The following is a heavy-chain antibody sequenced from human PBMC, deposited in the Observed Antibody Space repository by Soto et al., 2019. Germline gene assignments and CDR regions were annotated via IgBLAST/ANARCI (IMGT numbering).Heavy chain of an antibody. V-gene: IGHV4-39*01. Sequence: QLQLQESGPGLVKPSETLSLTCTVSGGSISSSSYYWGWIRQPPGKGLEWIGGIYYGGSTYYNPSLKSRVTIPLDTSKNQFSLQRSSVTAADTAVYYCARAADLGICDAFDIWGQGTMVTVSS. D-gene: IGHD1-26*01. CDR2: IYYGGST. J-gene: IGHJ3*02. CDR1: GGSISSSSYY. CDR3: ARAADLGICDAFDI.